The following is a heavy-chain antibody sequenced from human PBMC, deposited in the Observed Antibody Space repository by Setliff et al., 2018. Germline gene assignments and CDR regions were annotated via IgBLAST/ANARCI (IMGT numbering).Heavy chain of an antibody. CDR1: GFNFDVFG. V-gene: IGHV3-20*04. Sequence: GGSLRLSCAASGFNFDVFGMGWVRQAPGMGLEWVSGIDRNAGSTGYVDSVKGRFTISRDNAKNSLYLQMNSLKADDTAVYYCARVRNYYGSGSYLSAFDYWGQGAMVTVSS. J-gene: IGHJ4*02. CDR2: IDRNAGST. CDR3: ARVRNYYGSGSYLSAFDY. D-gene: IGHD3-10*01.